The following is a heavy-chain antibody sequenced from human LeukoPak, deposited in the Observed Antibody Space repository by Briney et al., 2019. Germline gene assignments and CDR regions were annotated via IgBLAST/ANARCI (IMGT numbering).Heavy chain of an antibody. Sequence: GGSLRLSCLASGFTFSSYEMNWVRQAPGKGLEWVSYISCSGSTIYYADSVKGRFTISRDNANNSLYLQMNSLRAEDTAVYYCGELCITMIGGVWGKGTTVTISS. CDR3: GELCITMIGGV. J-gene: IGHJ6*04. D-gene: IGHD3-10*02. CDR2: ISCSGSTI. CDR1: GFTFSSYE. V-gene: IGHV3-48*03.